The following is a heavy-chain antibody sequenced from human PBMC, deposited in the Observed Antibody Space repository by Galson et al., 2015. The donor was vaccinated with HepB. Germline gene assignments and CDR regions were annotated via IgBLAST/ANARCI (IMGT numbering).Heavy chain of an antibody. Sequence: QSGAEVKKPGESLKISCKGSGYRFTTYWIGWVRQMPGKGLEWMGIISPGDSDSRYSPSFQGQVTISADKSINTAYLQWNSLKASDTAMYYCATRGPGGYYGMDVWAKGPRSPSL. D-gene: IGHD3-10*01. CDR3: ATRGPGGYYGMDV. CDR1: GYRFTTYW. CDR2: ISPGDSDS. V-gene: IGHV5-51*01. J-gene: IGHJ6*02.